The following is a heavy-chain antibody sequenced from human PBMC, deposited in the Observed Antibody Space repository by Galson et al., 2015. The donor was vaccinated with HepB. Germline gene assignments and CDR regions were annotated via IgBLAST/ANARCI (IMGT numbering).Heavy chain of an antibody. J-gene: IGHJ3*02. D-gene: IGHD2-2*02. Sequence: LSLTCTVSGGSISSGGYYWSWIRQHPGKGLEWIGYIYYTGSTYYNPSLKSRVTISVDTPKNQLSLKLSSVTAADTAVYYCARGRYCSSTSCYNRDAFDIWGQGTMVTVSS. V-gene: IGHV4-31*03. CDR2: IYYTGST. CDR1: GGSISSGGYY. CDR3: ARGRYCSSTSCYNRDAFDI.